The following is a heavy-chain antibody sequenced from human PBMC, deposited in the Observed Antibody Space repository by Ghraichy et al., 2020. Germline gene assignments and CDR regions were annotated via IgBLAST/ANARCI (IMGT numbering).Heavy chain of an antibody. D-gene: IGHD3-16*01. Sequence: SETLSLTCAVYGGSFSGYSWSWIRQPPGKGLEWIGEINHSGSTNYNPSLTSRVTISVDTSKNQFSLKLSSVTAADTAVYYCARVFWGAQLIWFDPWGREPWSPSPQ. J-gene: IGHJ5*02. V-gene: IGHV4-34*01. CDR2: INHSGST. CDR3: ARVFWGAQLIWFDP. CDR1: GGSFSGYS.